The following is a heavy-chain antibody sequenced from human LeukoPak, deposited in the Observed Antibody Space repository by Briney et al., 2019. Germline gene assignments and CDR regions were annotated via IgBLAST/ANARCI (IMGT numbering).Heavy chain of an antibody. CDR1: GYTFTSYN. V-gene: IGHV1-46*01. J-gene: IGHJ4*02. D-gene: IGHD3-22*01. CDR2: INPSGGST. Sequence: ASVKVSCKASGYTFTSYNMHWVRQAPGQGLEWMGIINPSGGSTSYAQKFQGRVTITADKSTSTAYMELSSLRSEDTAVYYCARPYYYDSSGYYELDYWGQGTLVTVSS. CDR3: ARPYYYDSSGYYELDY.